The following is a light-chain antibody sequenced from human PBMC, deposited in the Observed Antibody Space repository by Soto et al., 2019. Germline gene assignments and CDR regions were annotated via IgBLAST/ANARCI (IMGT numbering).Light chain of an antibody. J-gene: IGKJ1*01. V-gene: IGKV3-11*01. Sequence: EIVLTQAPATLPLSPGERATLSCRASQSVSSYLAWYQQKPGQAPRLLIYDASNRATGIPARFSGSGSGTDFTLTISSLEPEDFEVYYCQQRSNSPWTFGQGNKV. CDR2: DAS. CDR3: QQRSNSPWT. CDR1: QSVSSY.